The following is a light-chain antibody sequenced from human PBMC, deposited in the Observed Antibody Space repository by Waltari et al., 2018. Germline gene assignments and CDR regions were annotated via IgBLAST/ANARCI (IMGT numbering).Light chain of an antibody. CDR3: QQRSNWPALT. J-gene: IGKJ4*01. V-gene: IGKV3-11*01. CDR2: DAS. Sequence: EIVLTQSPATLSLSPGERATLSCRDSQSVSSYLAWYQQKPGQAPRLLIYDASNRATGIPARFSGSGSGTDFTRTISNLEPEDFAIYYCQQRSNWPALTFGGGTKVEIK. CDR1: QSVSSY.